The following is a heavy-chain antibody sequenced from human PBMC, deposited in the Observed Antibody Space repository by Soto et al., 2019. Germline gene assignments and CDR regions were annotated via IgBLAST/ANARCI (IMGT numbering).Heavy chain of an antibody. V-gene: IGHV5-51*01. CDR2: IFPGDSDT. J-gene: IGHJ5*02. Sequence: PGESLKISCKGSGYRFTSYWIAWVRQMPGKGLEWMGIIFPGDSDTRYSPSFQGQVTMSADKSISTAYLQWSSLEASDTAMYYCARQSWDGSGWSDLDPWGQGTRVTVSS. D-gene: IGHD6-19*01. CDR1: GYRFTSYW. CDR3: ARQSWDGSGWSDLDP.